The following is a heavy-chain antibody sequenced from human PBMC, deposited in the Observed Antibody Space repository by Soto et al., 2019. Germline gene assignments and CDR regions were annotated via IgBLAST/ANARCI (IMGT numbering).Heavy chain of an antibody. CDR3: AREGSSQWLVYNWFDP. J-gene: IGHJ5*02. CDR1: GYTFTSYG. V-gene: IGHV1-18*01. D-gene: IGHD6-19*01. CDR2: ISAYNGNT. Sequence: QVQLVQSGAEVKKPGASVKVSCKASGYTFTSYGISWVRQAPGQGLEWMGWISAYNGNTNYAQKLQGRVTMATDTSTSTAYMELSSLRSDDTAVYYCAREGSSQWLVYNWFDPWGQGTLVTVSS.